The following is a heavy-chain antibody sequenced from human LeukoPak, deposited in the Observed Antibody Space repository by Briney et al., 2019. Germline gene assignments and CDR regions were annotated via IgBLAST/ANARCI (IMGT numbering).Heavy chain of an antibody. CDR1: GFTFSSYA. CDR3: ARGDHYGSGSVFDY. V-gene: IGHV3-11*05. Sequence: GGSLRLSCEASGFTFSSYAMSWVRQAPGKGLEWVSYISSSSSYTNYADSVKGRFTISRDNAKNSLYLQMNSLRAEDTAVYYCARGDHYGSGSVFDYWGQGTLVTVSS. D-gene: IGHD3-10*01. CDR2: ISSSSSYT. J-gene: IGHJ4*02.